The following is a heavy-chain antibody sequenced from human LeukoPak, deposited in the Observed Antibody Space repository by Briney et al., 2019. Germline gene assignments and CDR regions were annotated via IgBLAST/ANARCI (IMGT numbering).Heavy chain of an antibody. J-gene: IGHJ4*02. D-gene: IGHD3-9*01. CDR1: GFTFSDYY. Sequence: QSGGSLRLSCAASGFTFSDYYMNWVRQAPGKGLEWVSSISGSGGNTYYADSVKDRFTISRDNSKNTLYLQMNSLRAEDTAVYYCAKVMGDRYLDWLFPFDYWGQGTLVTVSS. CDR2: ISGSGGNT. V-gene: IGHV3-23*01. CDR3: AKVMGDRYLDWLFPFDY.